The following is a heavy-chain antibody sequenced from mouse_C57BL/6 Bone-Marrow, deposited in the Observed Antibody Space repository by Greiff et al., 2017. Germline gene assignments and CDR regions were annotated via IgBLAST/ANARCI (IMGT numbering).Heavy chain of an antibody. CDR1: GFTFSDYY. J-gene: IGHJ2*01. CDR2: ISNGGGST. Sequence: EVQLVESGGGLVQPGGSLKLYCAASGFTFSDYYMYWVRQTPEKRLEWVAYISNGGGSTYYPDTVKGRFTISRDNAKNTLYLQMSRLKSEDTAMYYCARLVGNYDWYYFDYWGQGTTLTVSS. D-gene: IGHD2-1*01. CDR3: ARLVGNYDWYYFDY. V-gene: IGHV5-12*01.